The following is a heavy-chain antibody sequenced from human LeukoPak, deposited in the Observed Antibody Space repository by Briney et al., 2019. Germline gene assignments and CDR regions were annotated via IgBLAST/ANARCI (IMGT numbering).Heavy chain of an antibody. J-gene: IGHJ5*02. D-gene: IGHD1-26*01. CDR2: ISGSGGST. CDR1: GFTFSNAW. Sequence: GGSLRLSCAASGFTFSNAWMSWIRQAPGKGLEWVSAISGSGGSTYYADSVKGRFTISRDNSKNTLYLQMNSLRAEDTAVYYCAKVGSYSLWDWFDPWGQETLVTVSS. V-gene: IGHV3-23*01. CDR3: AKVGSYSLWDWFDP.